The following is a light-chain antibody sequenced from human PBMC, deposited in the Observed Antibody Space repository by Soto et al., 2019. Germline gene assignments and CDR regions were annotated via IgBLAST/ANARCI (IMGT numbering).Light chain of an antibody. V-gene: IGKV3-11*01. CDR3: PQPTNLPGP. J-gene: IGKJ1*01. CDR1: QSVSSY. CDR2: DAS. Sequence: EILLTRSPATLSLSPGNRATLSCRASQSVSSYLAWYQQKPGQAPRLLIYDASNRATGVPARFSGRGSGTDFTLTISSLEPEDFAVYYCPQPTNLPGPSGQGTKVDIK.